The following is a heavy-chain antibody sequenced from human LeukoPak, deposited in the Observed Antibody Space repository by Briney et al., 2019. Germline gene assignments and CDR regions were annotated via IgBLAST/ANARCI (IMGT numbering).Heavy chain of an antibody. Sequence: PPETLSLTCSVSGYPISGGYYWGWVRQPPGKGLEWIASIYHTGKTYDNPSLNSRATISVDTSKNQFSLKVASVTASDTAVYYCANGQTYFHYYMDVWGTGTTVTVSS. CDR2: IYHTGKT. CDR1: GYPISGGYY. D-gene: IGHD2/OR15-2a*01. J-gene: IGHJ6*03. CDR3: ANGQTYFHYYMDV. V-gene: IGHV4-38-2*02.